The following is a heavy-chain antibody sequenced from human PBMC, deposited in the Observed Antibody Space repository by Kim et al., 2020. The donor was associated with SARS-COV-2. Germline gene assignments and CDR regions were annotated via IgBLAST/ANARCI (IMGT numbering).Heavy chain of an antibody. V-gene: IGHV3-30*07. D-gene: IGHD3-3*01. CDR3: ARDAPYDFWSGYSQKNWFDP. Sequence: RFTISRDNSKNTLYLQMNSLRAVDTAVYYCARDAPYDFWSGYSQKNWFDPWGQGTLVTVSS. J-gene: IGHJ5*02.